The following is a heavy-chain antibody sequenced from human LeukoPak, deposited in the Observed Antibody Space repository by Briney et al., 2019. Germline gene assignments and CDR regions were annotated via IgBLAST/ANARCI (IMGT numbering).Heavy chain of an antibody. Sequence: SETLSLTCAVYGGSFSGYYWSWIRQPPGKGLEWIGEINHSGSTNYNPSLKSRVTISVDTSKNQFSLKLSSVTAADTAVYYCARHPFQYPFDHWGQGTVVSVSS. V-gene: IGHV4-34*01. CDR2: INHSGST. J-gene: IGHJ5*02. D-gene: IGHD2/OR15-2a*01. CDR3: ARHPFQYPFDH. CDR1: GGSFSGYY.